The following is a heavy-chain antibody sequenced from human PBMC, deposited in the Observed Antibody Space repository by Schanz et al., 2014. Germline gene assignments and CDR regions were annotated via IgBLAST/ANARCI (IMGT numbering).Heavy chain of an antibody. CDR2: IGYDGSEK. D-gene: IGHD3-10*01. CDR1: GLNFDYYG. V-gene: IGHV3-33*01. Sequence: QVQLVESGGGVVQPGRSLRLSCATSGLNFDYYGMNWVRQAPGKGLEWVANIGYDGSEKYYVDSVKGRFTISRDNSKDTLYLQMSGLAPEDTAVYYCARGAIPNQGVAMDFWGQGTLVTVSS. J-gene: IGHJ4*02. CDR3: ARGAIPNQGVAMDF.